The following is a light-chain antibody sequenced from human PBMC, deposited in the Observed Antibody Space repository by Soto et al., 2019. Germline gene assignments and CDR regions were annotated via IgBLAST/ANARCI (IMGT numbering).Light chain of an antibody. V-gene: IGKV1-39*01. CDR3: QQSYSTPIT. CDR1: QSISNH. CDR2: AAS. J-gene: IGKJ5*01. Sequence: DIQMTQSPSSLSASVEDRVIITCRASQSISNHLNWYQQKPGKAPKLLIFAASSLQSGVPSRFSGSRSGPDFTLTISSLQPEDFATYYCQQSYSTPITFGQGTRLEIK.